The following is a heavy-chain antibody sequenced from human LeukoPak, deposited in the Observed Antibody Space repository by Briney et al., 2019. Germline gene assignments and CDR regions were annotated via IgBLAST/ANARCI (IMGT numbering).Heavy chain of an antibody. J-gene: IGHJ5*02. Sequence: PGGSLRLSCAASGFDFSSFAITWVRHAPGKGLEWVSSIAAGHYSTYNTDSGRGRFTIPRDNSTHTLYLEMNSLRADDTAVYYCTRDPNGDYVGAFDPWGQGTLVTVSS. CDR1: GFDFSSFA. CDR3: TRDPNGDYVGAFDP. D-gene: IGHD4-17*01. CDR2: IAAGHYST. V-gene: IGHV3-23*01.